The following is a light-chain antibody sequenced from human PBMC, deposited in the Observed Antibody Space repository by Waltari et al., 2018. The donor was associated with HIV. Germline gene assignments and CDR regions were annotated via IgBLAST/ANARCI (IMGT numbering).Light chain of an antibody. V-gene: IGKV1-39*01. CDR3: QQSYSTSYS. Sequence: DIHMTQSPSSLSASVGYRVTIPCRASQKISNYLNWYQQKPGKAPRLLIYAASTLQSGVPSRFSGSGSGTDFTITISSLLPEDLATYFCQQSYSTSYSFGQGTKLQIK. CDR1: QKISNY. CDR2: AAS. J-gene: IGKJ2*03.